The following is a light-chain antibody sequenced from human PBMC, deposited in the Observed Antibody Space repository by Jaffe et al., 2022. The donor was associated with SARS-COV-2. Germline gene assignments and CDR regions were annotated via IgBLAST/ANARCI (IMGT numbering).Light chain of an antibody. Sequence: QSALTQPASVSGSPGQSITISCTGTTSDVGGYDYVSWYQQHPDKAPKLMIYDVTNRPSGVSNRFSGSKSGNTASLTISGLQAEDEADYYCSSYTSSFTLVFGGGTKLTVL. CDR3: SSYTSSFTLV. CDR1: TSDVGGYDY. J-gene: IGLJ3*02. CDR2: DVT. V-gene: IGLV2-14*03.